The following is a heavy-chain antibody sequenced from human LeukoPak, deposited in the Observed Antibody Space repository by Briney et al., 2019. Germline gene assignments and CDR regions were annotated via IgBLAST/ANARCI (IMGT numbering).Heavy chain of an antibody. Sequence: SETLSLTCTVSGGSISSYYWSWIRQPPGKGLEWIGYIYSSGSTNYNPSLKSRVTISVDTSRNHFSLKLSSVTAADTAVYYCAILSSSWYQFDYWGQGTLVTVSS. CDR3: AILSSSWYQFDY. CDR2: IYSSGST. V-gene: IGHV4-59*08. D-gene: IGHD6-13*01. CDR1: GGSISSYY. J-gene: IGHJ4*02.